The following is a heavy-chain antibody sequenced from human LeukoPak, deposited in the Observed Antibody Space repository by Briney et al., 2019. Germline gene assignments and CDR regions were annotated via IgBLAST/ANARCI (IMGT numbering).Heavy chain of an antibody. Sequence: GGSLRLSCAASGFTFDDYGMSWVRQAPGKGLEWVSAISGSGGSTYYADSVKGRFTISRDNSKNTLYLQMNSLRAEDTAVYYCARRASAYSHPYDYWGQGTLVTVSS. CDR1: GFTFDDYG. J-gene: IGHJ4*02. D-gene: IGHD4/OR15-4a*01. V-gene: IGHV3-23*01. CDR3: ARRASAYSHPYDY. CDR2: ISGSGGST.